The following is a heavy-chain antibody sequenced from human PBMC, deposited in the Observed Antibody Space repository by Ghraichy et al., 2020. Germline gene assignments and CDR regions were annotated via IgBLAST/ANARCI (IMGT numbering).Heavy chain of an antibody. CDR2: INPNTGVS. V-gene: IGHV1-2*02. CDR3: AKGPDISAPGTGYFYHGLDV. CDR1: GYAFTGYY. J-gene: IGHJ6*02. Sequence: ASGKVSCKASGYAFTGYYLHWVRQAPGQGPEWMAWINPNTGVSNYAQKFRRVTMTRDTSINTAYMELNSLTSDDTAVYYCAKGPDISAPGTGYFYHGLDVWGQGPTVIV. D-gene: IGHD6-13*01.